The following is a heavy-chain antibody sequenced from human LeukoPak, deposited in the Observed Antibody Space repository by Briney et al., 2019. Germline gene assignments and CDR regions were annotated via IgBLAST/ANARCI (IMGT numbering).Heavy chain of an antibody. V-gene: IGHV4-59*01. CDR1: GGSSSTYY. Sequence: SETLSLTCSVSGGSSSTYYWSWIRQPPGKGLEWIGYMSYSGSTNYNPSLKSRVTISGDTSKNHFSLKLRSVTAADTAVYYCARVIMSSVYYYYMDVWGKGTTVTVSS. CDR2: MSYSGST. D-gene: IGHD3-3*01. J-gene: IGHJ6*03. CDR3: ARVIMSSVYYYYMDV.